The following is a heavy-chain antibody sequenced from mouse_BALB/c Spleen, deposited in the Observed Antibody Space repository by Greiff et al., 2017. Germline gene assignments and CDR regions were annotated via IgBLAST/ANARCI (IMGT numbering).Heavy chain of an antibody. CDR2: IYPGSGST. J-gene: IGHJ2*01. CDR1: GYTFTSYW. V-gene: IGHV1S22*01. Sequence: LQQPGSELVRPGASVKLSCKASGYTFTSYWMHWVKQRPGQGLEWIGNIYPGSGSTNYDEKFKSKATLTVDTSSSTAYMQLSSLTSEDSAVYYCHNLDFDYWGQGTTLTVSS. CDR3: HNLDFDY.